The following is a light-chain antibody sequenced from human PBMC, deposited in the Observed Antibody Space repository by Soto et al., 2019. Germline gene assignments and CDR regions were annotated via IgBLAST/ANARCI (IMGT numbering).Light chain of an antibody. Sequence: AIQLTQSPSSLSASVGDRVTITCRASQGISSALAWYQQKPGKAPKLLIYDASSLESGVPSRFSGSGSGTDFALTISSLQPEDFASYYCQQFNSYPITFGQGTRLEIK. CDR3: QQFNSYPIT. CDR1: QGISSA. V-gene: IGKV1-13*02. J-gene: IGKJ5*01. CDR2: DAS.